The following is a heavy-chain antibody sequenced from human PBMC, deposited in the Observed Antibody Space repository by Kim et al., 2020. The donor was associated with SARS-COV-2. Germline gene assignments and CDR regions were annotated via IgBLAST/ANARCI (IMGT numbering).Heavy chain of an antibody. CDR1: DFTLGSYG. CDR3: VRDWDFGAHWYDDL. J-gene: IGHJ2*01. D-gene: IGHD3-10*01. Sequence: GGSLRLSCAACDFTLGSYGMNWVRQAPGKGLEWVAHLGKGGSIRYYKDSVQGRFIISRDSADDTLHLQMNSLRVEDTAVYYCVRDWDFGAHWYDDLW. CDR2: LGKGGSIR. V-gene: IGHV3-33*01.